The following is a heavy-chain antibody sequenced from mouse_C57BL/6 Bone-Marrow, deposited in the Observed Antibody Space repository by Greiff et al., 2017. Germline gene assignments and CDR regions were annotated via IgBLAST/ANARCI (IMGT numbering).Heavy chain of an antibody. V-gene: IGHV1-50*01. CDR1: GYTFTSYW. D-gene: IGHD2-4*01. CDR2: IDPSDSYT. Sequence: QVQLQQPGAELVKPGASVKLSCKASGYTFTSYWMQWVKQRPGQGLEWIGEIDPSDSYTNYNQKFKGTATLTVDTSSSTAYMQRSSLTSEDAAVYYCARSLPYYYDYGYYFDYWGQGTTLTVSS. CDR3: ARSLPYYYDYGYYFDY. J-gene: IGHJ2*01.